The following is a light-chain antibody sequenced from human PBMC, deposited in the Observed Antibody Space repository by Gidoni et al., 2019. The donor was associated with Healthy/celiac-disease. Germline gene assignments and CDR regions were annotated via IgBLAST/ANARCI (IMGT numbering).Light chain of an antibody. CDR3: QQRSNWPEYS. CDR2: DAS. V-gene: IGKV3-11*01. Sequence: EIVLTQSPATLSLSPGERATLSCRASQSVSSYLAWYQQKPGQAPRLLIYDASNRATGIPARFSGSGSGTDFTLTISSREPEDFVVYYCQQRSNWPEYSFGQGTKLEIK. CDR1: QSVSSY. J-gene: IGKJ2*03.